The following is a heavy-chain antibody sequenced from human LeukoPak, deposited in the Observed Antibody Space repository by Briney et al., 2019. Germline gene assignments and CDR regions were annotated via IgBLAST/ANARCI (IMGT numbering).Heavy chain of an antibody. CDR1: GFTFSNYA. Sequence: GGSLRLSCAASGFTFSNYAMSWVRQAPGKGLEWVSVIYSGDRTYYADSVKGRFTISRDTSKNTVYLQMNSLRPEETAVYYCARDGEYSYGYGFDYWGQGTLVTVSS. D-gene: IGHD5-18*01. V-gene: IGHV3-66*01. CDR2: IYSGDRT. CDR3: ARDGEYSYGYGFDY. J-gene: IGHJ4*02.